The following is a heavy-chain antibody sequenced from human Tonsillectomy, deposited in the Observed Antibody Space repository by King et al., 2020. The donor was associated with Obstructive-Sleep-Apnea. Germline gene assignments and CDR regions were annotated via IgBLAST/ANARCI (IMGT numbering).Heavy chain of an antibody. V-gene: IGHV4-59*01. CDR3: ARGNRIAAAAYYFDY. D-gene: IGHD6-13*01. J-gene: IGHJ4*02. CDR2: IYSRGRT. Sequence: VQLQESGPGLVKPSETLSLTCTVSGGSISSYYWSWFRQPPGKGLEWIGYIYSRGRTNYNPSPKSRVTKLVDTSKNQLSLKLSSVTAADTAVYYCARGNRIAAAAYYFDYWGQGTLVTVSS. CDR1: GGSISSYY.